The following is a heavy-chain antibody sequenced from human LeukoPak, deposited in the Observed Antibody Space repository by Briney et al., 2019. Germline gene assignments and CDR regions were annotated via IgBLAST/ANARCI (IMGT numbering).Heavy chain of an antibody. CDR2: ISSSLNM. Sequence: GGSLRLCCVASGFTFGGYTINWVRLAPGKGLEWVSSISSSLNMYFAESVKGRFTISRDNAKNSLFLQMNSLRAEDTAVYYCTRSLATRGEGGRGALVSVSS. V-gene: IGHV3-21*06. J-gene: IGHJ4*02. CDR1: GFTFGGYT. CDR3: TRSLATRGE. D-gene: IGHD5-12*01.